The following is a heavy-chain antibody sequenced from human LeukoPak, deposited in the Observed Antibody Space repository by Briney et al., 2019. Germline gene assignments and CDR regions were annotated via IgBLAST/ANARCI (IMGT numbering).Heavy chain of an antibody. CDR1: GGSISNYY. D-gene: IGHD1-26*01. Sequence: SETLSLTCTVSGGSISNYYWSWIRQPLGEGLEWIGFISYTGSTNYNPSLKSRVTVSVDTSKNQFSLKVTSVTAADTAVYYCARTIKSGNYYWFDPWGQGTLVTVSS. CDR3: ARTIKSGNYYWFDP. V-gene: IGHV4-59*01. CDR2: ISYTGST. J-gene: IGHJ5*02.